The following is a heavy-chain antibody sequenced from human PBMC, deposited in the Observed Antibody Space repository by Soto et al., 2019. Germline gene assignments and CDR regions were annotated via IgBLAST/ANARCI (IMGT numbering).Heavy chain of an antibody. Sequence: PSQSVSLTCAISGDSVSSNSAAWNWIPQSPSRGLEWVGRTYYRSKWYTDYAVSVKSRITINPDTSKNQFSLQLNSLTPGDTAVYYWGMEDLGADENVIACVIWGEGTRVTGSS. D-gene: IGHD1-1*01. V-gene: IGHV6-1*01. CDR2: TYYRSKWYT. J-gene: IGHJ3*02. CDR1: GDSVSSNSAA. CDR3: GMEDLGADENVIACVI.